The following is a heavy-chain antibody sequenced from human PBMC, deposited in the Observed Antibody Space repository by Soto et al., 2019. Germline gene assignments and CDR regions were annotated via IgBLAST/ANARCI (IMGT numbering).Heavy chain of an antibody. CDR3: ARDLEYYDILTGPNGRYNAFDI. Sequence: SVKVSCKASGCTFSSYAISCVRRAPGQVLEWMGGIIPIFGTANYAQKFQGRVTITADESTSTAYMELSSLRSEDTAVYYCARDLEYYDILTGPNGRYNAFDIWGQGTMVTVSS. CDR1: GCTFSSYA. J-gene: IGHJ3*02. D-gene: IGHD3-9*01. V-gene: IGHV1-69*13. CDR2: IIPIFGTA.